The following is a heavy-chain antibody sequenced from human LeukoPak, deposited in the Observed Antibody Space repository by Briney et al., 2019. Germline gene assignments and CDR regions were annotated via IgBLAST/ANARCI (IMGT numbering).Heavy chain of an antibody. J-gene: IGHJ4*02. CDR1: GYSFTSYW. V-gene: IGHV5-51*01. D-gene: IGHD3-10*01. Sequence: ESLKISCKGSGYSFTSYWIGWVRQMPGKGLEWMGIIYPGDSDTRYSPSFQCPVTLSADKSISTPYLQWSSLKASDTAMYYCASLDYYGSGSYTDYWGQGTLVTVSS. CDR3: ASLDYYGSGSYTDY. CDR2: IYPGDSDT.